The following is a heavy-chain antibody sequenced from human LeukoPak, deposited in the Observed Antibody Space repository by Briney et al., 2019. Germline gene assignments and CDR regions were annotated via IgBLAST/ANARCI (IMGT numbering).Heavy chain of an antibody. CDR3: ARRVGYCSSTSCPADY. CDR2: IYSGGST. V-gene: IGHV3-66*01. CDR1: GFTVSSNY. J-gene: IGHJ4*02. Sequence: GGSLRLSCAASGFTVSSNYMNWVRQAPGKGLEWVSVIYSGGSTYYTDSVKGRFTISRDNSKNTLYLQMNSLRAEDTAVYYCARRVGYCSSTSCPADYWGQGTLVTVSS. D-gene: IGHD2-2*01.